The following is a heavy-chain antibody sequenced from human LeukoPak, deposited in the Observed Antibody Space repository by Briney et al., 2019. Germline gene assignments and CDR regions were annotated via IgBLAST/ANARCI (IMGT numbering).Heavy chain of an antibody. CDR1: GXPFSSYE. J-gene: IGHJ4*02. D-gene: IGHD6-19*01. CDR3: ARDGPVAGVELDQ. Sequence: GSLSLSCSASGXPFSSYEMNWVRQAPGKGLEWVSYISSSGTTIYYADSVKGRFTISRDNAKNSLYLLMNSLRAEDTALYYCARDGPVAGVELDQWGQGTLVTVSS. V-gene: IGHV3-48*03. CDR2: ISSSGTTI.